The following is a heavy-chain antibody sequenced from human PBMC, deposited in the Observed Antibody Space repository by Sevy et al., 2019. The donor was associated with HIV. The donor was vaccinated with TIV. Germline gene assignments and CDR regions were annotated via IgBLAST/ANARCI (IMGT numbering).Heavy chain of an antibody. V-gene: IGHV1-8*01. CDR1: GYTFTTYD. Sequence: ASVKVYCRTSGYTFTTYDINWVRQATGQGLEWMGWMNPSRGNTGSAQKFQGRLTMTRDTSTSTAYMELSSLESQDTAVYYCARRRGFGELLGLGYWGQGTLVTVSS. CDR3: ARRRGFGELLGLGY. CDR2: MNPSRGNT. J-gene: IGHJ4*02. D-gene: IGHD3-10*01.